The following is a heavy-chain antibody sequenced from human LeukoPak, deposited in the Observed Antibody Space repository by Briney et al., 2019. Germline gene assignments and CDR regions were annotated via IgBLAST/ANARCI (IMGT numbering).Heavy chain of an antibody. CDR3: AKDPQAGYYGSGSYSGYFDY. J-gene: IGHJ4*02. V-gene: IGHV3-30*18. CDR1: GFTFSSYG. CDR2: ISYDGSNK. Sequence: GGSLRLSCAASGFTFSSYGMHWVRQAPGKGLEWVAVISYDGSNKYYADSVKGRFTISRDNSKNTLYLQMNSLRAEDTAVYYCAKDPQAGYYGSGSYSGYFDYWGQGTLVTVSS. D-gene: IGHD3-10*01.